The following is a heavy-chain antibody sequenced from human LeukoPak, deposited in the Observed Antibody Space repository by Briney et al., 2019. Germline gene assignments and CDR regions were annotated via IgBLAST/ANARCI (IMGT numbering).Heavy chain of an antibody. J-gene: IGHJ4*02. D-gene: IGHD6-19*01. CDR1: GFTLSASA. Sequence: GGSLRLSCAASGFTLSASAMNWVRQAPGKGPELVSSLYSTTNSTYYAYSVKGRFTISSDTSKRTLYLQMTGLRVEDTAVYYSAKGTVAVAGYFACWGQGTLVTVSS. CDR3: AKGTVAVAGYFAC. CDR2: LYSTTNST. V-gene: IGHV3-23*05.